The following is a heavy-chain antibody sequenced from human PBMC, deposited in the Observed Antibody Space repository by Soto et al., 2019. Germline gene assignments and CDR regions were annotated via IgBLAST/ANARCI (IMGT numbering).Heavy chain of an antibody. CDR2: IWSDGSKE. J-gene: IGHJ5*02. CDR1: GLPFSASG. V-gene: IGHV3-33*01. D-gene: IGHD1-26*01. CDR3: ARDKGTTCLDT. Sequence: QAQLMESGGGVVQPGRSLRLSCTASGLPFSASGMPWVRQAPGKGREWVAMIWSDGSKEYYSDSVKGRFTISRDNSKSMVFLQMDRLRAEDTAVYYCARDKGTTCLDTWGQGDMVTVSS.